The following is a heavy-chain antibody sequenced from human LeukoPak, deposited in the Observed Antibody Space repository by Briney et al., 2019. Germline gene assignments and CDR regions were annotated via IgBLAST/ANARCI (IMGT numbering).Heavy chain of an antibody. J-gene: IGHJ4*02. CDR1: GGSISSYY. D-gene: IGHD6-13*01. Sequence: SETLSLTCTVSGGSISSYYWGWIRQPPGKGLEWIGSIYYSGSTYYNPSLKSRVTISVDTSKNQFSLKLSSVTAADTAVYYCARAIAGGYSSSWYMDYWGQGTLVTVSS. CDR3: ARAIAGGYSSSWYMDY. CDR2: IYYSGST. V-gene: IGHV4-39*01.